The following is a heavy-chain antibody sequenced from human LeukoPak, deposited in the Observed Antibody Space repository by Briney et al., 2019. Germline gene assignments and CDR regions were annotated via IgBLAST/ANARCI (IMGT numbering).Heavy chain of an antibody. V-gene: IGHV3-48*04. J-gene: IGHJ4*02. CDR2: ISSSGSTI. Sequence: GGSLRLSCAASGFTFTTYGMHWVRQAPGKGLEWVSYISSSGSTIYYADSVKGRFTISRDNAKNSLYLQMNSLRAEDTAVYYCAKYGGESGVAFDSWGQGTLVTVSS. D-gene: IGHD2-21*01. CDR3: AKYGGESGVAFDS. CDR1: GFTFTTYG.